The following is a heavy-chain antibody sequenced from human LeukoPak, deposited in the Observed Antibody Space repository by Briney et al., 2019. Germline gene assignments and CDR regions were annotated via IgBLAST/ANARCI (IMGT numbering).Heavy chain of an antibody. Sequence: GGSLRLSCAASGFTFSSYEMNWVRQAPGKGLEWVANIKQDGSEKYYVDSVKGRFTISRDNSKNTLYLQMNSLRAEDTAVYYCARDFYPVVRAFDYWGQGTLVTVSS. CDR1: GFTFSSYE. D-gene: IGHD3-10*01. CDR3: ARDFYPVVRAFDY. J-gene: IGHJ4*02. CDR2: IKQDGSEK. V-gene: IGHV3-7*01.